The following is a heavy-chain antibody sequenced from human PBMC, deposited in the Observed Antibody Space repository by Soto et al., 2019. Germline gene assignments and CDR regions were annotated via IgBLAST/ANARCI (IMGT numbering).Heavy chain of an antibody. J-gene: IGHJ3*02. D-gene: IGHD5-12*01. CDR2: ISSNSGYI. V-gene: IGHV3-21*01. CDR3: AGDSSVWGLRGAACDI. Sequence: EVQLVESGGGLVKPGGSLRLSCAASGFTFRLHAMNWVRQAPGKGAEWVSYISSNSGYIYYADSVKGRFTISRVNAQKALYLQMASLRVEDTAVYYCAGDSSVWGLRGAACDIWGLGTMVTVSS. CDR1: GFTFRLHA.